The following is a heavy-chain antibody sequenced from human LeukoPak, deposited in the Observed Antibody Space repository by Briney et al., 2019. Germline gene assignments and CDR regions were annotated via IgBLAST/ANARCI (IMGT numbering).Heavy chain of an antibody. D-gene: IGHD3-22*01. CDR1: GFTFDDYA. Sequence: GGSLRLSCAASGFTFDDYAMHWVRQAPGKGLEWVSGISWNSGSIGYADSVKGRFTISRDNAKNSLYLQMNSLRAEDTALYYCAKGSSGYYSNWFDPWGQGTLVTVSS. J-gene: IGHJ5*02. CDR3: AKGSSGYYSNWFDP. V-gene: IGHV3-9*01. CDR2: ISWNSGSI.